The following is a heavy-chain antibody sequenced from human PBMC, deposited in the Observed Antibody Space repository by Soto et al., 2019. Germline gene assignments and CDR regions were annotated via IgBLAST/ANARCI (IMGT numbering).Heavy chain of an antibody. CDR1: GYTFSGYS. Sequence: GASVKVSCKASGYTFSGYSITWVRQAPGQGLEWMGRISGYNGNTNYARTLRGRLTLTTDTSTSTAYMELRSLTSDDTAVYYCARDVLCGGAPACPDMDVWGQGTTVTAP. V-gene: IGHV1-18*04. CDR3: ARDVLCGGAPACPDMDV. J-gene: IGHJ6*02. CDR2: ISGYNGNT. D-gene: IGHD2-15*01.